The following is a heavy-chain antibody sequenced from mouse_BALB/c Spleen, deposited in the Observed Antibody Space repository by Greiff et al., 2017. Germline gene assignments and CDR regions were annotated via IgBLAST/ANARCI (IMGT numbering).Heavy chain of an antibody. CDR1: GFDFSRYW. J-gene: IGHJ4*01. CDR3: ARSYYDYDYAMDY. Sequence: VQLKESGGGLVQPEGSLKLSCAASGFDFSRYWMSWVRQAPGKGLEWIGEINPDSSTINYTPSLKDKFIISRDNAKNTLYLQMSKVRSEDTALYYCARSYYDYDYAMDYWGQGTSVTVSS. CDR2: INPDSSTI. D-gene: IGHD2-4*01. V-gene: IGHV4-1*02.